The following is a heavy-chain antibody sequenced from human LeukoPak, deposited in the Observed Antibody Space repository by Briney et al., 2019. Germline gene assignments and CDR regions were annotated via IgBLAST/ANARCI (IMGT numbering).Heavy chain of an antibody. D-gene: IGHD3-3*01. CDR3: AKGLRFLEPGDAFDI. V-gene: IGHV3-9*01. CDR1: GFTFDDYA. J-gene: IGHJ3*02. Sequence: GRSLRLSCTVSGFTFDDYAMHWVRHTPGKGLEWVAGITWNRDNIGYGDSVKGRFTISRDNVKDVLYLQMNSLRPEDTALYYCAKGLRFLEPGDAFDIWGQGTMVTVSS. CDR2: ITWNRDNI.